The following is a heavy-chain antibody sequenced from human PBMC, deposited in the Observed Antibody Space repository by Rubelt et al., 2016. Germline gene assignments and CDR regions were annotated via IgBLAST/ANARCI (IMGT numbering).Heavy chain of an antibody. Sequence: QSQLVQSGGEVKKPGASVKVSCKASGYTFKNYDISWVRQAPGQGLEWMGWISAYNGNTNFAEKLQGRVTMTTDTSTSTAYMELRSLRSDDTAVYYWARESSTSCYAFDYWGQGTLVTVSS. CDR3: ARESSTSCYAFDY. D-gene: IGHD2-2*01. V-gene: IGHV1-18*01. CDR1: GYTFKNYD. J-gene: IGHJ4*02. CDR2: ISAYNGNT.